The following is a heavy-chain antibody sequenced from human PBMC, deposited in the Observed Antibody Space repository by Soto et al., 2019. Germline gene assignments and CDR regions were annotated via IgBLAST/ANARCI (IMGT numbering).Heavy chain of an antibody. Sequence: QVQLVQSGAEVKKPGASVTVSCKASGYTFTGYYVHWVRQAPGQGLEWMGWINSYSGGTNYAQKCQGRVTMTRDTSISTAYMDLTRLTSDDTAVYYCARGRTTGVDYWGQGTLVTVSS. V-gene: IGHV1-2*02. J-gene: IGHJ4*02. CDR3: ARGRTTGVDY. CDR2: INSYSGGT. CDR1: GYTFTGYY. D-gene: IGHD3-10*01.